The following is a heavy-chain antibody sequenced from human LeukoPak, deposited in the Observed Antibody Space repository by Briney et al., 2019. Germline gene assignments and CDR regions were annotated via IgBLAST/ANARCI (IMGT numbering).Heavy chain of an antibody. CDR3: ASRARSYLDTFDI. J-gene: IGHJ3*02. D-gene: IGHD1-26*01. Sequence: GGSLRLSCAASGFTFSNYAMNWVRQAPGKGLEWVSVISGSGSDTYYADSVKGRFTISRDNSKNTLYLQMNSLRAEDTAVYYCASRARSYLDTFDIWGQGTMVTVSS. V-gene: IGHV3-23*01. CDR1: GFTFSNYA. CDR2: ISGSGSDT.